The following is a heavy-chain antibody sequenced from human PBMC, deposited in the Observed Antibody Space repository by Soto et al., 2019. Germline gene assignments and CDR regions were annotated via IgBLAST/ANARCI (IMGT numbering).Heavy chain of an antibody. Sequence: QVQLQESGPGLVKPSETLSLTCTVSGASFSNSYCSWIRRPPAQGLEWIGRVYASGNTNYNPSLKSRVTMSIDTSKNQFSLKVTSVTAADSALYYCAKESGAAAGTDEYWGQGILVTVSS. J-gene: IGHJ4*02. CDR3: AKESGAAAGTDEY. V-gene: IGHV4-4*07. CDR1: GASFSNSY. CDR2: VYASGNT. D-gene: IGHD1-1*01.